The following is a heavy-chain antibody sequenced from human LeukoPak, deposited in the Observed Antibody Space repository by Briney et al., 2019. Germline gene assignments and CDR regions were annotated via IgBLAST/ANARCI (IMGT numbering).Heavy chain of an antibody. V-gene: IGHV4-59*13. CDR2: IYSRGCP. CDR3: ARVREGNHLHQFYLDS. D-gene: IGHD1-14*01. CDR1: DASIETYY. Sequence: SETLSLTCRVSDASIETYYWTWIRQPPGKGLEYIGSIYSRGCPKYNPSLKSRVTLSVDTSKNQFSLSLRSVTAADTAVYYSARVREGNHLHQFYLDSWGQGIRVTVSS. J-gene: IGHJ4*02.